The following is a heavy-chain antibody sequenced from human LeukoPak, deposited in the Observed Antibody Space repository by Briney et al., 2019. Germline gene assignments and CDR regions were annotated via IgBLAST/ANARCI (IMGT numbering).Heavy chain of an antibody. D-gene: IGHD2-2*01. Sequence: ASVKVSCKASGYTFTSYGISWVRQAPGQGLEWMGWISPYNGNTNYAQKLQGRVTMTTDPSTSTAYMELRSLRSDDTAVYYCARARIVGVPMHYMDVWGKGTTVTVSS. J-gene: IGHJ6*03. V-gene: IGHV1-18*04. CDR2: ISPYNGNT. CDR3: ARARIVGVPMHYMDV. CDR1: GYTFTSYG.